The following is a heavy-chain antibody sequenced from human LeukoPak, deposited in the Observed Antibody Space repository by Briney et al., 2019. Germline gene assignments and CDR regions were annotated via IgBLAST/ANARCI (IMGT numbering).Heavy chain of an antibody. V-gene: IGHV3-21*01. D-gene: IGHD2-15*01. CDR1: GVTFSSYS. CDR2: ISSSSSYI. J-gene: IGHJ6*04. CDR3: ARDLRYCSGGSCMGHYYYYGMDV. Sequence: GGSLRLSCAASGVTFSSYSMNWVRQAPGKGLEWVSSISSSSSYIYYAESVKGRVTTSRNNAKNSLYLKMNSLRAEDTAVYYCARDLRYCSGGSCMGHYYYYGMDVWGKGTTVTVSS.